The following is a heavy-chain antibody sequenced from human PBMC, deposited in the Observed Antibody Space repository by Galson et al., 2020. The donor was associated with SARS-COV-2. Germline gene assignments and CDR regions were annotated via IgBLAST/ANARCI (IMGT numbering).Heavy chain of an antibody. V-gene: IGHV4-31*03. CDR3: ATGPPELPTPEWYFDL. J-gene: IGHJ2*01. CDR1: GGSISSGGYY. Sequence: ASETLSLTCTVSGGSISSGGYYWSWIRQHPGKGLEWIGYIYSSGSTYYNPSLKSRVTISGDTSKNQFSLKLTSVTAADTAVYYCATGPPELPTPEWYFDLWGRGTLVTVSS. CDR2: IYSSGST. D-gene: IGHD1-1*01.